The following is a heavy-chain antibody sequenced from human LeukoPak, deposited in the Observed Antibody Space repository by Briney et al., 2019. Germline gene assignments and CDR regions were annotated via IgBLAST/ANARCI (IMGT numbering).Heavy chain of an antibody. Sequence: GGSLRLSCSASGFTVSSNYMSWVRQAPGKGLEWVSVIYSGGSTYYADSVKGRFTISRDNSKNTLYLQMNSLRAEDTAVYYCAREISRTGAFDIWGQGTMVTVYS. J-gene: IGHJ3*02. D-gene: IGHD3-3*02. V-gene: IGHV3-53*05. CDR1: GFTVSSNY. CDR3: AREISRTGAFDI. CDR2: IYSGGST.